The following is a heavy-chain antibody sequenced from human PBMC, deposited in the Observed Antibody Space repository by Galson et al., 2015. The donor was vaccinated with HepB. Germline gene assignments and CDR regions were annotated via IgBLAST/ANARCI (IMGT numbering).Heavy chain of an antibody. V-gene: IGHV1-18*04. CDR3: ARGFAGDGDYSHGLDY. CDR1: GYTFTNYG. J-gene: IGHJ4*02. CDR2: ISGYNVIT. D-gene: IGHD4-17*01. Sequence: SVKVSCKASGYTFTNYGISWVRQAPGQGLEWMGWISGYNVITNYAQKFQGRVSMTTDTSTSTVYMELRSLGSDDTAVYYCARGFAGDGDYSHGLDYWGQGTLVTVSS.